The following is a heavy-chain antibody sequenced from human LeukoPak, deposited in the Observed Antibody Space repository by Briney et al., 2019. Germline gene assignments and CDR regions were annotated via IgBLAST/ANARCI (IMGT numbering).Heavy chain of an antibody. D-gene: IGHD2-15*01. CDR1: GFSFSSYE. V-gene: IGHV3-48*03. Sequence: GGSLRLSCAASGFSFSSYEMNWVRQAPGKGLEWVSYISSSGSAIFYADSVKGRFAISRDNAKNSLFLQMNSLRAEDTAFYYCASKGGFDDWGQGTLVTVSS. J-gene: IGHJ4*02. CDR2: ISSSGSAI. CDR3: ASKGGFDD.